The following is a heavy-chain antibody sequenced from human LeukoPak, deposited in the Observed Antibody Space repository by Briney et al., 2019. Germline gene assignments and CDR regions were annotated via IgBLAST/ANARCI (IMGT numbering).Heavy chain of an antibody. CDR3: AREYRYYYYMDV. Sequence: AASVKVSCKASGYTFTSYAMHWVRQAPGQRLEWMGWINAGNGNTKYSQKFQGRVTITRDTSASTAYMELSSLRSEDTAVYYCAREYRYYYYMDVWGKGTTVTVSS. CDR2: INAGNGNT. J-gene: IGHJ6*03. V-gene: IGHV1-3*01. D-gene: IGHD2-2*02. CDR1: GYTFTSYA.